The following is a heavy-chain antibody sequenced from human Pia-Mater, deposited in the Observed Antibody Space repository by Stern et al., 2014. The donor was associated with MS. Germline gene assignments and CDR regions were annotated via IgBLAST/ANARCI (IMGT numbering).Heavy chain of an antibody. J-gene: IGHJ4*02. CDR3: ARDYGDYAFAY. D-gene: IGHD4-17*01. CDR1: GYSFNANC. Sequence: EVQLVESGEEVKKPGESLKISCKGSGYSFNANCIAWVRQMPGKGLEWMGIIYPGGSDTRYRPSFQGQVTSSGDKSTSTAYLQSRSLKASDPAMYYCARDYGDYAFAYWGQGTLVTVSS. CDR2: IYPGGSDT. V-gene: IGHV5-51*01.